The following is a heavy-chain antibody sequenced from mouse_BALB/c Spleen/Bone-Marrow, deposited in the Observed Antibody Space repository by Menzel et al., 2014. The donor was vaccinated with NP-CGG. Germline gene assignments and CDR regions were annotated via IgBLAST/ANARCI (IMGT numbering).Heavy chain of an antibody. J-gene: IGHJ4*01. CDR1: GFTFSDYS. D-gene: IGHD1-1*02. CDR2: ISDGGSYT. Sequence: EVNLVESGGGLVKPGGSLKLSCAASGFTFSDYSMYWVRQTPEKRLEWVATISDGGSYTYYPDSVKGRFTISRDNAKNNLYLQMSSLKSEDKAMYYCARGGTYGAMDYWGQGTSVTVSS. V-gene: IGHV5-4*02. CDR3: ARGGTYGAMDY.